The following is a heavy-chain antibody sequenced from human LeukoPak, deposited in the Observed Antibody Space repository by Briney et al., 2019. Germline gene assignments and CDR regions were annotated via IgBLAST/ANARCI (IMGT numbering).Heavy chain of an antibody. CDR3: ARHSAMDV. CDR1: GGSISSYY. J-gene: IGHJ6*04. D-gene: IGHD3-10*01. Sequence: SETLSLTCAVYGGSISSYYWSWIRQPAGKGLEWIGRIFASGSTDSNPSLKSRVTMSVDTSKNQFSLNLSSVTAADTAVYYCARHSAMDVWGKGTTVTVSS. V-gene: IGHV4-59*10. CDR2: IFASGST.